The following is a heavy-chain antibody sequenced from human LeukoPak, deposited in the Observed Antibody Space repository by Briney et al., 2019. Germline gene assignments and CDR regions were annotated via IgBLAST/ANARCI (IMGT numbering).Heavy chain of an antibody. CDR1: GGSISSYY. CDR2: IYYSGST. Sequence: SETLSLTCTVSGGSISSYYWSWIRQPPGKGLEWIGYIYYSGSTNYNPSLKSRVTISVDTSKNQFSLKLSSVTAADTAVYYCARAGIRYDYVWGSYRGMGDAFDIWGLGTMVTVSS. J-gene: IGHJ3*02. D-gene: IGHD3-16*02. CDR3: ARAGIRYDYVWGSYRGMGDAFDI. V-gene: IGHV4-59*01.